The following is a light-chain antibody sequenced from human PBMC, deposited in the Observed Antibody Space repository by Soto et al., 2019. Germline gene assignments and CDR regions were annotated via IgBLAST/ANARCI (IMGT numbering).Light chain of an antibody. Sequence: QSVLTQPASVSGSPGQSITISCTGTSSDIGSYNLVSWYQQHPGKAPKLMIYEGSKLPSGVSNRFSGSKSGNTASLTISGLQAEDEADYYCCSYAGSSTPYVFGTGTKVTVL. V-gene: IGLV2-23*01. CDR1: SSDIGSYNL. CDR2: EGS. CDR3: CSYAGSSTPYV. J-gene: IGLJ1*01.